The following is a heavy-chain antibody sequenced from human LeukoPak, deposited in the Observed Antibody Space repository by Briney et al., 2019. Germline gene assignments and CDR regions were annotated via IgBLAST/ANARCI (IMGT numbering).Heavy chain of an antibody. Sequence: GGSLRLSCAASGFTFSSYWMSWVRQAPGKGLEWVANINQDGSEKYYVDSVKGRFTMSRDNAKNSLYLQMNSLRAGDTAVFSRGGNRGGGQGYFDYWGQGTLVTVSS. D-gene: IGHD1-14*01. V-gene: IGHV3-7*01. J-gene: IGHJ4*02. CDR3: GGNRGGGQGYFDY. CDR2: INQDGSEK. CDR1: GFTFSSYW.